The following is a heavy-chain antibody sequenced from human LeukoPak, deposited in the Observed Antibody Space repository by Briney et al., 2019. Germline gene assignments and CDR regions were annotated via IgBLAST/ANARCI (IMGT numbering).Heavy chain of an antibody. CDR1: GGTFSSYA. V-gene: IGHV1-69*04. Sequence: SVKVSCKASGGTFSSYAISWVRQAPGQGLEWMGRIIPILGIANYAQKFQGRVTITADKSTSTAYMELSGLRSDDTAVYYCARAGVDTAMVPTFDYWGQGTLVTVSS. D-gene: IGHD5-18*01. CDR3: ARAGVDTAMVPTFDY. J-gene: IGHJ4*02. CDR2: IIPILGIA.